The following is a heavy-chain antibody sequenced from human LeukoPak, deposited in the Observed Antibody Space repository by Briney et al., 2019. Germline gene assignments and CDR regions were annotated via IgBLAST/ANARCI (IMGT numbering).Heavy chain of an antibody. CDR3: ARDPWGRAYSSDSDY. V-gene: IGHV3-21*01. J-gene: IGHJ4*02. Sequence: PGGSLRLSCAVSGFTVSSNYMSWVRQPPGKGLEWVSSISSSSSYIYYADSVKGRFTISRDNAKNSLYLQMNSLRAEDTAVYYCARDPWGRAYSSDSDYWGQGTLVTVSP. CDR2: ISSSSSYI. D-gene: IGHD6-19*01. CDR1: GFTVSSNY.